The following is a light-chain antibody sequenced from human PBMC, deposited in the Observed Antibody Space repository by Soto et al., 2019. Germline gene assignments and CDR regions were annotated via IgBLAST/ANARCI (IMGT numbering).Light chain of an antibody. CDR3: LKDYNYPLT. CDR1: QDIRDD. V-gene: IGKV1-6*01. CDR2: GES. Sequence: IQVTQAPSSLSASVGDRVTITCRASQDIRDDLGWYQQKPGKAPKIVIYGESHLQNGVPSRFSGSGFGTDLSLTISRLQPEDSATYYCLKDYNYPLTFGGGTKVDIK. J-gene: IGKJ4*01.